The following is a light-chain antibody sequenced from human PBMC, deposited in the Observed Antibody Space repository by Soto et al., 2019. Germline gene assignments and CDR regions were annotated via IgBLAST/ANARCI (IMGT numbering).Light chain of an antibody. CDR1: TGAVTRAQY. CDR3: LLAYSGGVV. J-gene: IGLJ2*01. Sequence: QAVVTQEHSLTVSPGGTVTLTCGSSTGAVTRAQYPYWFQQRPGQVPRTLIFDTSDKQSWTPARFSGSLLGGKAALTLSGAQPEDEAEYYCLLAYSGGVVFGGGTKVTVL. CDR2: DTS. V-gene: IGLV7-46*01.